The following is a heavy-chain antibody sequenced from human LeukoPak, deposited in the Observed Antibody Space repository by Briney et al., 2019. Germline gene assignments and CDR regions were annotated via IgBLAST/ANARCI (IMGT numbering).Heavy chain of an antibody. CDR3: ARGDIVVVPAAFLFDY. J-gene: IGHJ4*02. CDR1: GFTFSSYG. Sequence: PGGSLRLSCAASGFTFSSYGMNWVRQAPGKGLEWVSYISSSSSTIYYADSVKGRFTISRDNAKNSLYLQMNSLRAEDTAVYYCARGDIVVVPAAFLFDYWGQGTLVTVSS. CDR2: ISSSSSTI. D-gene: IGHD2-2*01. V-gene: IGHV3-48*01.